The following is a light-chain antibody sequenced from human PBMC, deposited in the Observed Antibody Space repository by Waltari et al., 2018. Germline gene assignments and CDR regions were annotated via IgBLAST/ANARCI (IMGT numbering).Light chain of an antibody. V-gene: IGLV1-40*01. CDR3: QSYDSDLNAVL. J-gene: IGLJ2*01. CDR2: RGD. CDR1: SSNIGAGYD. Sequence: QSVLTQPPSVSGAPGQSVTISCTGSSSNIGAGYDVHWYQQIPGSAPKVPIHRGDYRPSGVPGRFSGSKSGTSASLSVTGLHVEDEADYFCQSYDSDLNAVLFGGGTKLTVL.